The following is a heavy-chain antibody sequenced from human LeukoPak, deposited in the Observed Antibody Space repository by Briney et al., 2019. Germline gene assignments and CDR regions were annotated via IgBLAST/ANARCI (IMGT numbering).Heavy chain of an antibody. Sequence: SETLSLTCTVSGYSISSGYYWGWIQQPPGKGLEWIGSIYHSGSTYYNPSLKSRVTISVDTSKNQFSLKLSSVTAAGTAVYYCAQGGGPVDYWGQGTLVTVSS. V-gene: IGHV4-38-2*02. CDR3: AQGGGPVDY. CDR2: IYHSGST. D-gene: IGHD2-15*01. J-gene: IGHJ4*02. CDR1: GYSISSGYY.